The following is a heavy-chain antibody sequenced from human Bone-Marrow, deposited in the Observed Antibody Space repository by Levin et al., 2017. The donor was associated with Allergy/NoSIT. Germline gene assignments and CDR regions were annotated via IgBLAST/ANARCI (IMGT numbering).Heavy chain of an antibody. CDR1: GGSFSGYA. Sequence: SVKVSCKPSGGSFSGYAITWVRQVPGQGFEWVGKIIPILGITDYAHNFRGRVTMTADKSTKTVYMDLSSLKSEDTAIYYCAGSSFVNLMDSWGQGTVVIVSS. D-gene: IGHD3-3*02. CDR2: IIPILGIT. J-gene: IGHJ4*02. V-gene: IGHV1-69*04. CDR3: AGSSFVNLMDS.